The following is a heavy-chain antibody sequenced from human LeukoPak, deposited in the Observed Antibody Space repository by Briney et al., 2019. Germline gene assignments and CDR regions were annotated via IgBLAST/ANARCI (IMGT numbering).Heavy chain of an antibody. D-gene: IGHD3-10*01. CDR2: ISAYNGNT. CDR1: GYTFTSYG. J-gene: IGHJ6*04. Sequence: ASVKVSCKASGYTFTSYGISWVRQAPGQGLEWMGWISAYNGNTNYAQKLQGRVTMTTDTSTSTAYTELRSLRSDDTAVYYCARDPGRGEDGMDVWGKGTTVTVSS. CDR3: ARDPGRGEDGMDV. V-gene: IGHV1-18*04.